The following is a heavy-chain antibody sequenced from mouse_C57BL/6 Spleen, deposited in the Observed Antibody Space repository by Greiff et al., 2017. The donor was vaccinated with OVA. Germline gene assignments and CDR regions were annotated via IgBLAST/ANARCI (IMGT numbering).Heavy chain of an antibody. J-gene: IGHJ4*01. V-gene: IGHV1-81*01. CDR2: IYPRSGNT. Sequence: VKLMESGAELARPGASVKLSCKASGYTFTSYGISWVKQRTGQGLEWIGEIYPRSGNTYYNEKFKGKATLTADKSSSTAYMELRSLTSEDSAVYFCARFGGYDEGGYAMDYWGQGTSVTVSS. CDR3: ARFGGYDEGGYAMDY. D-gene: IGHD2-2*01. CDR1: GYTFTSYG.